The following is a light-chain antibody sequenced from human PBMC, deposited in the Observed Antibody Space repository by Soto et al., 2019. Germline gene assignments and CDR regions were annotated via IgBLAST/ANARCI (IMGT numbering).Light chain of an antibody. V-gene: IGKV2-28*01. CDR3: AQGLATPFT. CDR1: RNLLHSNGYYY. Sequence: EIVLTQSPLSLPVTPGEPASISCRPSRNLLHSNGYYYLDWYLQKPGQSPQLLIYLGSNRASGVPDRFSGSGSGTDFTLTISRVEAEDVGVYFCAQGLATPFTFGGGTKVVIK. CDR2: LGS. J-gene: IGKJ4*01.